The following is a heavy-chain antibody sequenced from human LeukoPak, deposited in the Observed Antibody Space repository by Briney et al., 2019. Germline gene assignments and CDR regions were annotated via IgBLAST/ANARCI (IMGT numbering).Heavy chain of an antibody. V-gene: IGHV1-69*05. CDR2: IIPIFGTA. CDR3: ARARDGYNSWNFDY. CDR1: GGTFSSSA. D-gene: IGHD5-24*01. Sequence: ASVKVSCKASGGTFSSSAISWVRQAPGQGLEWMGRIIPIFGTANYAQKFQGRVTITTDESASTAYMELSSLRSEDTAVYYCARARDGYNSWNFDYWGQGTLVTVSS. J-gene: IGHJ4*02.